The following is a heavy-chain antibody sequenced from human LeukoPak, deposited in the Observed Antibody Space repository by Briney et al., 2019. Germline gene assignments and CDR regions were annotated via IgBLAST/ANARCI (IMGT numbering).Heavy chain of an antibody. CDR3: ARDRGSSTGFDY. CDR2: ISGSGGST. CDR1: GFTFSSYA. Sequence: GGSLRLSCAASGFTFSSYAMSWVRQAPGKGLEWVSAISGSGGSTYYADSVKGRFTISRDNAKNTLYLQMNSLRAEDTAVYYCARDRGSSTGFDYWGQGTLVTVSS. J-gene: IGHJ4*02. D-gene: IGHD6-6*01. V-gene: IGHV3-23*01.